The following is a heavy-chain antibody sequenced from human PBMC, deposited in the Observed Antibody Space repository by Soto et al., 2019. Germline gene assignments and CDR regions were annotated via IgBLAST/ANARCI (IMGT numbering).Heavy chain of an antibody. CDR3: ARDVGMVCAPPLDYYYYGMDV. V-gene: IGHV3-30-3*01. CDR2: ISYDGSNK. D-gene: IGHD2-8*01. CDR1: GFTFSSYA. J-gene: IGHJ6*02. Sequence: GGSLRLSCAASGFTFSSYAMHWVSQAPGKGLEWVAVISYDGSNKYYADSVKGRFTISRDNSENTLYLQMNSLRAEDTAVYYCARDVGMVCAPPLDYYYYGMDVWGQGTTVTVSS.